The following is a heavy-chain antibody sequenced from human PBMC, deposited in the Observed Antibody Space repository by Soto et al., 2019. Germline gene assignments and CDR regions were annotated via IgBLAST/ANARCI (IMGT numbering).Heavy chain of an antibody. D-gene: IGHD4-17*01. CDR2: ISYGVSKT. J-gene: IGHJ4*01. Sequence: GGSLRLSCAASGFSFNIYGMHWVRQVAGKGLEWVAFISYGVSKTLYSDSVKGRFTISRDNSKNTLYLQMNRLRPEDTSVYYCAKDVDFGDSTSYYFDTWGPGTMVTVSS. CDR3: AKDVDFGDSTSYYFDT. V-gene: IGHV3-30*18. CDR1: GFSFNIYG.